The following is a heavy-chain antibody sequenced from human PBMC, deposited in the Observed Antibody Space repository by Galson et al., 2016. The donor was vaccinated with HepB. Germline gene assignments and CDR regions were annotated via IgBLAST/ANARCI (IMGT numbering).Heavy chain of an antibody. CDR2: ISTRRTT. CDR1: GFVFSNFG. V-gene: IGHV3-23*01. Sequence: SLRLSCAASGFVFSNFGLSWVRQAPGTGLEWVASISTRRTTYYSDSVQGRFTISRDNSNNPLYLQMNGLRAEDTAVYYCAKERLVRRIFDHWGQGTLPTVSS. D-gene: IGHD1-1*01. J-gene: IGHJ4*02. CDR3: AKERLVRRIFDH.